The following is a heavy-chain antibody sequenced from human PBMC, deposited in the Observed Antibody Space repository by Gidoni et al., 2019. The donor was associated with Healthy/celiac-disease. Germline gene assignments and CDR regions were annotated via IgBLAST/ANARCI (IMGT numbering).Heavy chain of an antibody. D-gene: IGHD6-13*01. CDR2: ISRNSGSI. V-gene: IGHV3-9*01. CDR3: AKEAKSSPGAFDV. CDR1: GFTFDDYA. J-gene: IGHJ3*01. Sequence: EVQLVESGGGSVQPGRSLRLFCAASGFTFDDYALHWVRQAPGKGLEWVSGISRNSGSIGYADSVKGRFTISRDNAENSLYLQLNSLRAEDTALYYCAKEAKSSPGAFDVWGQGTMVTVSS.